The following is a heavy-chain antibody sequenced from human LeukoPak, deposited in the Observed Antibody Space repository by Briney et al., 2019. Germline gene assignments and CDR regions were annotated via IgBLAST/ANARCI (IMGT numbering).Heavy chain of an antibody. CDR1: GFTFSTYA. V-gene: IGHV3-23*01. Sequence: GGSLRLSCAASGFTFSTYAMNWVRQAPGKGLEWVSTTSGGTTYYADSVKGRFTISRDSSKSTLYLQMNSLRAEDTAVYYCAKGDCSSTSCSGFYGMDAWGRGTTVTVSS. CDR3: AKGDCSSTSCSGFYGMDA. J-gene: IGHJ6*04. D-gene: IGHD2-2*01. CDR2: TSGGTT.